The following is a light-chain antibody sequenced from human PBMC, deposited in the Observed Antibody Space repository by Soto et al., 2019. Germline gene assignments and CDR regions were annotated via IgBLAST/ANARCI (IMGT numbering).Light chain of an antibody. J-gene: IGKJ4*01. V-gene: IGKV3-11*01. CDR1: QSVNNN. CDR3: QQRNDWVT. CDR2: DAS. Sequence: EIVMTQSPATLSVSPGERVTLSCRASQSVNNNLAWYQQKPGRAPRLLIYDASNRATGIPARFSGSGSGTDFILTISSLEPEDSGVYYCQQRNDWVTFGGGTKVDIK.